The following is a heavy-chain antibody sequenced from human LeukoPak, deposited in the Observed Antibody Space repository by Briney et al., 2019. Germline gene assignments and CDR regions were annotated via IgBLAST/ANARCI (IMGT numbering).Heavy chain of an antibody. D-gene: IGHD5-24*01. CDR2: IKQDGSEE. CDR3: TTAVSGWLQYDAFDI. Sequence: PGGSLRLSCAASGFTFSSYWMSWVRQAPGKGLEWVANIKQDGSEEYYVDSLKGRFTISRDNAKNSLYLQMNSLKTEDTAVYYCTTAVSGWLQYDAFDIWGQGTMVTVSS. CDR1: GFTFSSYW. J-gene: IGHJ3*02. V-gene: IGHV3-7*03.